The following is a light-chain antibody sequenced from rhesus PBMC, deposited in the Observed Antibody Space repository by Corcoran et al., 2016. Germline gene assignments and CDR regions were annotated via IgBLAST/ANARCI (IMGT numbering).Light chain of an antibody. CDR3: LQHNSYPYS. Sequence: DIQMTQSPSSLSASVGDTVTITCRASQGISCYLNWFQQKPGKAPKLLIYVASSLESGVPSRFSGSGSGTDFTLTISSLQPEDFAVYYCLQHNSYPYSFGQGTKVEIK. V-gene: IGKV1-28*03. J-gene: IGKJ2*01. CDR1: QGISCY. CDR2: VAS.